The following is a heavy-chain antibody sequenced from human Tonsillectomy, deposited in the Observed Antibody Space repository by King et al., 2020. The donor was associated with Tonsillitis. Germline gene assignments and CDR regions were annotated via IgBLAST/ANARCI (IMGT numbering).Heavy chain of an antibody. CDR3: ARPLSYDSSGYSAFDI. CDR1: GYSFTSYW. D-gene: IGHD3-22*01. J-gene: IGHJ3*02. V-gene: IGHV5-10-1*03. CDR2: IDPSDSYT. Sequence: EVQLVESGAEVKKPGESLRISCKGSGYSFTSYWISWVRQMPGKGLEWMGRIDPSDSYTNYSPSFQGHVTISADKSISTAYLQWSSLKASDTAMYYCARPLSYDSSGYSAFDIWGQGTMVTVSS.